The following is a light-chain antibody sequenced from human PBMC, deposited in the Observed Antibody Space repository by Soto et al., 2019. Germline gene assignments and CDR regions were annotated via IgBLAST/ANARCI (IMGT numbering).Light chain of an antibody. V-gene: IGKV3-20*01. CDR3: KEYGSSRT. Sequence: EIVLTQSPGTLSLSPGERATLSCRASQSVSSSYLAWYQQKPGQAPRLLIYGASSSDTGIRGKFSGSGSGTDFTLTISRLEPGDFAVYYCKEYGSSRTFGQGTQMEIK. CDR1: QSVSSSY. J-gene: IGKJ1*01. CDR2: GAS.